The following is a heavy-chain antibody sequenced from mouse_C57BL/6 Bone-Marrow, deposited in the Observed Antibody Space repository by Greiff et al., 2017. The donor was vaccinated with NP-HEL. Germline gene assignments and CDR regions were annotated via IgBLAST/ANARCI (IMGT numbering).Heavy chain of an antibody. CDR3: ARAQGYGSEGFAY. J-gene: IGHJ3*01. Sequence: EVKLVESGGGLVQSGRSLRLSCATSGFTFSDFYMEWVRQAPGKGLEWIAASRNKANDYTKEYSASVKGRFIVSRDTSQSILYLQMNALRAEDTTVYYCARAQGYGSEGFAYWGQGTLVTVSA. D-gene: IGHD1-1*01. CDR2: SRNKANDYTK. V-gene: IGHV7-1*01. CDR1: GFTFSDFY.